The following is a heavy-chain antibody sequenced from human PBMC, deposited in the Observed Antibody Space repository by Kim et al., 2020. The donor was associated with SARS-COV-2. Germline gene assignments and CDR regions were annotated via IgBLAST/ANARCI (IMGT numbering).Heavy chain of an antibody. D-gene: IGHD3-22*01. V-gene: IGHV7-4-1*02. J-gene: IGHJ4*02. CDR3: ARDPGSGYYYQFDY. Sequence: AQGFTGRFVFSLDTSVSTAYLQISSLKAEDTAVYYCARDPGSGYYYQFDYWGQGTLVTVSS.